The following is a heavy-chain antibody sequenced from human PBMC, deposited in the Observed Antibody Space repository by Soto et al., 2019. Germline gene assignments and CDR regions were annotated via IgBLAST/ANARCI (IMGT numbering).Heavy chain of an antibody. CDR3: ARVKRGYSYGTIIDV. V-gene: IGHV4-59*01. CDR2: IFYSGST. Sequence: SETLSLTCPVSGYSLMNYYWILIRPPPGKGLEYIGYIFYSGSTNYNPSLKSRVAISVDTSRNQFALKLRSVTAADTATYYCARVKRGYSYGTIIDVWGRGTL. J-gene: IGHJ4*01. D-gene: IGHD5-18*01. CDR1: GYSLMNYY.